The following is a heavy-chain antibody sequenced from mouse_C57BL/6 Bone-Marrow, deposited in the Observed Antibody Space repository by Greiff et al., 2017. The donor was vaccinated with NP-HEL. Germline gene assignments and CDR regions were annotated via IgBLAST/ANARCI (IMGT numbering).Heavy chain of an antibody. CDR3: ARRRGSGYVPYFDY. CDR1: GYTFTTYP. V-gene: IGHV1-47*01. CDR2: FHPYNDDT. Sequence: VKLMESGAELVKPGASVKMSCKASGYTFTTYPIEWMKQNHGKSLEWIGNFHPYNDDTKYNEKFKGKATLTVEKSSSTVYLELSRLTSDDSAVYYCARRRGSGYVPYFDYWGQGTTLTVSS. D-gene: IGHD3-2*02. J-gene: IGHJ2*01.